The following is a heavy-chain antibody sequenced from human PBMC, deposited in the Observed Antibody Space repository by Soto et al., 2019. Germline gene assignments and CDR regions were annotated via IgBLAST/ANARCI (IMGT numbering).Heavy chain of an antibody. CDR2: IWYDGSNK. CDR3: ARDRSDSLRPNNWFDP. J-gene: IGHJ5*02. Sequence: GGSLRLSCAASGFTFSSYGMHWVRQAPGKGLEWVAVIWYDGSNKYYADSVKGRFTISRDNSKNTLYLQMNSLRAEDTAVYYCARDRSDSLRPNNWFDPWGQGTLVTVSS. CDR1: GFTFSSYG. V-gene: IGHV3-33*01. D-gene: IGHD3-3*01.